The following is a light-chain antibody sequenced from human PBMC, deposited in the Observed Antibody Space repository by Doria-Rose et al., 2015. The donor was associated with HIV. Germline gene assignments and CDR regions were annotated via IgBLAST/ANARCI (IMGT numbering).Light chain of an antibody. V-gene: IGKV1-5*03. CDR3: QHFDKYSSWT. CDR2: KAS. Sequence: DIRLTQSPSTLSASVGDRVTITCRASQSISNWLAWYQQKPGQAPKLLIYKASTLQGGVPSRFRGSGSGTEFTLTINSLQPDDFATYYCQHFDKYSSWTFGHGTKVDIK. CDR1: QSISNW. J-gene: IGKJ1*01.